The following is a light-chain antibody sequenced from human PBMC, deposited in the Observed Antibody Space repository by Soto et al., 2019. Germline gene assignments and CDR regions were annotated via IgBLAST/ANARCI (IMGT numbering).Light chain of an antibody. Sequence: IQMTQSPSSLSASVGDRVTITCRASQSISKSLNWYQFNPGKAPKLLIYMASTLQSAVPSRFSGSGSETEFILNISSLQPEDFATYFCQQSYSIPWTFGRGTEVEI. J-gene: IGKJ1*01. CDR1: QSISKS. CDR2: MAS. CDR3: QQSYSIPWT. V-gene: IGKV1-39*01.